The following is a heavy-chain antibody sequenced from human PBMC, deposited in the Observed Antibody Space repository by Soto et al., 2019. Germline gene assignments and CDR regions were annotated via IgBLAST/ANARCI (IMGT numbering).Heavy chain of an antibody. CDR2: ISGSGGST. J-gene: IGHJ4*02. CDR3: AKDIARRITMVRGVIMIGY. CDR1: GFTFSSYA. Sequence: GGSLRLSCAASGFTFSSYAMSWVRQAPGKGLEWVSAISGSGGSTYYADSVKGRFTISRDNSKNTLYLQMNSLRAEDTAVYYCAKDIARRITMVRGVIMIGYWGQGTLVTVSS. D-gene: IGHD3-10*01. V-gene: IGHV3-23*01.